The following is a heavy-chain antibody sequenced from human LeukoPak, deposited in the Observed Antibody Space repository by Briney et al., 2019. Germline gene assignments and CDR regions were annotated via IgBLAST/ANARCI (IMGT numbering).Heavy chain of an antibody. Sequence: WASVKVSCKASGGTFSSYAISWVRQAPGQGLEWMGRIIPILGIANYAQKFQGRVTITADKSTSTAYMELSSLRSEDTAVYYCARDRNDYVWGSYRYTTEWAFDYWGQGTQVTVSS. CDR1: GGTFSSYA. J-gene: IGHJ4*02. CDR2: IIPILGIA. D-gene: IGHD3-16*02. CDR3: ARDRNDYVWGSYRYTTEWAFDY. V-gene: IGHV1-69*04.